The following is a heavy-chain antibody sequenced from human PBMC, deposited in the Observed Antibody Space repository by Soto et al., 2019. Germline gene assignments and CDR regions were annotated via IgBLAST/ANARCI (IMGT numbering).Heavy chain of an antibody. D-gene: IGHD3-10*01. CDR3: ATPFGSSGN. CDR1: GGTFSSYI. J-gene: IGHJ4*02. CDR2: IIPILGIA. V-gene: IGHV1-69*02. Sequence: QVQLVQSGAEVKKPGSSVKVSCKASGGTFSSYIISWVRQAPGQGLEWMGRIIPILGIANYAQKFQGRVRMTADKSTSTAYMELSSLSSDDTAVYYCATPFGSSGNWGQGTLVTVSS.